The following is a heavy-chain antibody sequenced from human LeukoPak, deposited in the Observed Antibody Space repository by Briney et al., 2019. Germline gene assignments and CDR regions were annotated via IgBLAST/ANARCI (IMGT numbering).Heavy chain of an antibody. CDR1: GGSISSGDYY. Sequence: PSETLSLTCTVSGGSISSGDYYWSWIRQPPGKGLEWIGYIYYSGSTYYNPSLKSRVTISVDTSKNQFSLKLSSVTVADTAVYYCARGYGDYYYYGMDVWGKGTTVTVSS. D-gene: IGHD4-17*01. CDR2: IYYSGST. J-gene: IGHJ6*04. V-gene: IGHV4-30-4*01. CDR3: ARGYGDYYYYGMDV.